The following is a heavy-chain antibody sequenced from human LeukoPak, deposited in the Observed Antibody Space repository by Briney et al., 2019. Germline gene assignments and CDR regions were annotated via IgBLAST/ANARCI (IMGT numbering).Heavy chain of an antibody. D-gene: IGHD6-19*01. Sequence: PSETLSLTCTVPGGSISSYYWNWIRQSPGEGLEWIGYIYDSGSTSYNPSLKSRVTISVDTSKIQFSLKLTSVTAADTAVYYCARGRITVAFTGAFDIWGQGTMVSVSS. CDR2: IYDSGST. CDR3: ARGRITVAFTGAFDI. CDR1: GGSISSYY. V-gene: IGHV4-59*01. J-gene: IGHJ3*02.